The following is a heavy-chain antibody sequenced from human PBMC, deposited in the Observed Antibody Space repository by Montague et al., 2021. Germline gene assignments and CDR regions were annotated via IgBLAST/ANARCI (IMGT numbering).Heavy chain of an antibody. D-gene: IGHD2-15*01. V-gene: IGHV4-39*01. CDR2: IYYNGTT. Sequence: SETLSLTCTVSGGSISSASYYWGWIRQPPGKGLEFIGVIYYNGTTYHNPSLKSRVTVSMDTSKNQFSLKLSSVTAADTAVYYCARSLYCRGGSCYSGFDPXGQGTLVTASS. J-gene: IGHJ5*02. CDR3: ARSLYCRGGSCYSGFDP. CDR1: GGSISSASYY.